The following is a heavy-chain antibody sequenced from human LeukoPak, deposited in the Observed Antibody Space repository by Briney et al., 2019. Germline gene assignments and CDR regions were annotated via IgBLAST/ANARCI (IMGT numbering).Heavy chain of an antibody. CDR3: ARDVEQWLVRVYYFDY. CDR1: GFIFSSYA. V-gene: IGHV3-48*01. Sequence: GGSLRLSCAASGFIFSSYAMNWVRQDPGKGLEWVSYISSGSTTIYYADSVKGRFTISRDNAKNSLYLQMNSLRAEDTAVYYCARDVEQWLVRVYYFDYWGQGTLVTVSP. J-gene: IGHJ4*02. D-gene: IGHD6-19*01. CDR2: ISSGSTTI.